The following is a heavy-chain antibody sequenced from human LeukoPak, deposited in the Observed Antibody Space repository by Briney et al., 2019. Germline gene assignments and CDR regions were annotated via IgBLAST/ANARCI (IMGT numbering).Heavy chain of an antibody. CDR2: INHSGST. V-gene: IGHV4-34*01. CDR3: ARGTVTRYYYYYMDV. J-gene: IGHJ6*03. D-gene: IGHD4-17*01. CDR1: GGSFSGYY. Sequence: PSETLSLTCAVYGGSFSGYYWSWIRQPPGKGLEWIGEINHSGSTNYNPSLKSRVTISVDTSKNQFSLKLSSVTATDTAVYYCARGTVTRYYYYYMDVWGKGTTVTVSS.